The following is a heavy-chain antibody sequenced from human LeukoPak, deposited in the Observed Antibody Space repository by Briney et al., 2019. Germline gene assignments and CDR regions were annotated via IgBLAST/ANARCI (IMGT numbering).Heavy chain of an antibody. CDR3: AKDGEGYSSGWYFDN. Sequence: PGRSLRLSCAASGFTFSSYAMHWVRQAPGKGLEWVAVISYDGSNKYYADSVKGRFTISRDNSKNTLYLQMNSLRAEDTAVYYCAKDGEGYSSGWYFDNWGQGTLVTVSS. V-gene: IGHV3-30*04. D-gene: IGHD6-19*01. CDR1: GFTFSSYA. CDR2: ISYDGSNK. J-gene: IGHJ4*02.